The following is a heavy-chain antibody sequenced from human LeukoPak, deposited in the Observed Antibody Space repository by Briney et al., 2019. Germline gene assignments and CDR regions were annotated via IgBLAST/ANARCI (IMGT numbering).Heavy chain of an antibody. D-gene: IGHD2-15*01. CDR3: ARERIEYGMDV. CDR2: ISSSSSYI. J-gene: IGHJ6*02. CDR1: GFTSSSYS. V-gene: IGHV3-21*01. Sequence: GGSLRLSCAASGFTSSSYSMNWVRQAPGKGLEWVSSISSSSSYIYYADSVKGRFTISRGNAKNSLYLQMNSLRAEDTAVYYCARERIEYGMDVWGQGTTVTVSS.